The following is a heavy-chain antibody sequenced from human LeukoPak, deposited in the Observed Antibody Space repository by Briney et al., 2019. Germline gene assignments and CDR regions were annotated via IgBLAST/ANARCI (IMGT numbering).Heavy chain of an antibody. V-gene: IGHV4-59*08. Sequence: PSETLSLTCTVSGGSISSYYWSWIRQPPGKGLEWIGYIYYSGSTNYNPSLKARVTISVDTSKTQFSLKLSSVTAADTAVYYCAKIYYYDSSGPFDYWGQGTLVTVSS. D-gene: IGHD3-22*01. J-gene: IGHJ4*02. CDR3: AKIYYYDSSGPFDY. CDR2: IYYSGST. CDR1: GGSISSYY.